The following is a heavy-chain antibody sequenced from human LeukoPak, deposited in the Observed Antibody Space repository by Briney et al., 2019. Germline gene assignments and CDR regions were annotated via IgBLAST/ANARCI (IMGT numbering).Heavy chain of an antibody. CDR1: GFAFSNYA. Sequence: GVSLRLSCAASGFAFSNYAMSWVRQAPGKGLEWVSSITGSGGGTYYADSVKGRFTISRDNSKNTLDLQMNSLRAEDTAVYYCAKGLKGCSGAGCYYFFDFWGQGTLVTVSS. V-gene: IGHV3-23*01. CDR2: ITGSGGGT. D-gene: IGHD2-15*01. CDR3: AKGLKGCSGAGCYYFFDF. J-gene: IGHJ4*02.